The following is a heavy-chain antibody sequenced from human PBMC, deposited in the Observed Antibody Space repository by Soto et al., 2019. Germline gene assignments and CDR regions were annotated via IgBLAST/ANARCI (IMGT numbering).Heavy chain of an antibody. CDR2: IIPIFGTA. CDR3: TTDRGITETVIFTS. Sequence: ASVKVSCKASGGTFSSYAISWVRQAPGQGLEWMGEIIPIFGTANYAQKFQGRVTITADESTSTAYMELSSLRSEDTALYYCTTDRGITETVIFTSWGLGTLVTVSS. V-gene: IGHV1-69*13. CDR1: GGTFSSYA. J-gene: IGHJ5*02. D-gene: IGHD3-16*01.